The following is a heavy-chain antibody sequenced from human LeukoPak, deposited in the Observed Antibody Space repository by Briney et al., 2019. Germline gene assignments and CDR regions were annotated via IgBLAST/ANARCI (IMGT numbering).Heavy chain of an antibody. D-gene: IGHD6-6*01. J-gene: IGHJ5*02. CDR2: ISAYNGNT. V-gene: IGHV1-18*01. CDR3: ARVHRKAARYNWFDP. Sequence: ASVKVSCKASGYTFTSYGISWVRQAPGQGLEWMGWISAYNGNTNYAQKLQGRVTMTTDTSTSTAYMELRSLRSDDTAVYYCARVHRKAARYNWFDPWGQGTLVTVSS. CDR1: GYTFTSYG.